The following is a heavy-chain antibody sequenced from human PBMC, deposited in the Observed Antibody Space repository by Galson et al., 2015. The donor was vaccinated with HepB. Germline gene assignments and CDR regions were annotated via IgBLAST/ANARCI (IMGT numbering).Heavy chain of an antibody. CDR1: GFTVSSNY. V-gene: IGHV3-30*18. Sequence: SLRLSCAASGFTVSSNYMSWVRQAPGKGLEWVAVISYDGSNKYYADSVKGRFTISRDNSKNTLYLQMNSLRAEDTAVYYCAKDSRYRPTQTAIVGASYFDYWGQGTLVTVSS. CDR3: AKDSRYRPTQTAIVGASYFDY. CDR2: ISYDGSNK. D-gene: IGHD1-26*01. J-gene: IGHJ4*02.